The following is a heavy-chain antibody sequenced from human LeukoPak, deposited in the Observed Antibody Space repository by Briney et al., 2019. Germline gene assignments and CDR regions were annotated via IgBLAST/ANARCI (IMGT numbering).Heavy chain of an antibody. Sequence: PGGSLTLSCAASGFTFSSYAMHWVRQAPGKGLEYVSAISSNGVSTYYANSVKGRFTISRDNSKNTLFLQMGSLRPEDMAVYYCVRDFQWLDTFDIWGQGTMVTVSS. V-gene: IGHV3-64*01. D-gene: IGHD6-19*01. CDR3: VRDFQWLDTFDI. CDR2: ISSNGVST. J-gene: IGHJ3*02. CDR1: GFTFSSYA.